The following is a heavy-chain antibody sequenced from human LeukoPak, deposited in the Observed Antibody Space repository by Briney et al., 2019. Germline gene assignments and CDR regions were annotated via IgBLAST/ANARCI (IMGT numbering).Heavy chain of an antibody. CDR1: GFTFTNYW. D-gene: IGHD1-26*01. V-gene: IGHV3-7*05. CDR3: ARGSGIVGG. Sequence: GGSLRLSCAASGFTFTNYWMSWVRQAPGRGLEWVANIKQDGSEKDYVDPVKGRFTISRDNAKNSLYLQMNSLRAEDTAVYYCARGSGIVGGWGQGTLVTVSS. J-gene: IGHJ4*02. CDR2: IKQDGSEK.